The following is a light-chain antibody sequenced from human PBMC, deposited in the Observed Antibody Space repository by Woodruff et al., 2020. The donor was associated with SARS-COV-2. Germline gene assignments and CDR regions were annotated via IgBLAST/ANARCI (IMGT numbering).Light chain of an antibody. CDR2: KAS. J-gene: IGKJ3*01. Sequence: GDWVIITCRASQSINTWLAWYQQKPGKAPKILIYKASSLESGVPSRFSGSGSGTEFTLTISSLQPDDYATYYCQPYSAHIFPFGPGTKVDIK. V-gene: IGKV1-5*03. CDR3: QPYSAHIFP. CDR1: QSINTW.